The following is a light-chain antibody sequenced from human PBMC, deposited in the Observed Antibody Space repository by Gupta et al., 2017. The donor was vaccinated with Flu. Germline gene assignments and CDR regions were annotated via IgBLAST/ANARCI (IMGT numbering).Light chain of an antibody. J-gene: IGLJ3*02. CDR3: QSADITGASRV. V-gene: IGLV3-25*02. Sequence: SQLTQAPAMSVSPGQTATITRSGSALSKQYVYWYRQRPGQAPVLLIYKDTERASGIPDRISGSRSGTRVTLTIRGVQTEDEADYYCQSADITGASRVFGGGTKLSVL. CDR1: ALSKQY. CDR2: KDT.